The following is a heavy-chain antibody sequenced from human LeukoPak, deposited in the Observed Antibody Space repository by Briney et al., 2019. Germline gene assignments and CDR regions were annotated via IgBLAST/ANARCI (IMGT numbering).Heavy chain of an antibody. CDR3: VKDLSYESSGHVLEY. CDR2: ISWDGTT. CDR1: GFTFEDYT. V-gene: IGHV3-43*01. D-gene: IGHD3-22*01. J-gene: IGHJ4*02. Sequence: PGGSLRLSCVASGFTFEDYTMHWVGQAPGTPWEGASLISWDGTTYYTDSVKGRFTISRDNSKNSLYLQMDTLRSEDTAFYYCVKDLSYESSGHVLEYWGQGTLVTVSS.